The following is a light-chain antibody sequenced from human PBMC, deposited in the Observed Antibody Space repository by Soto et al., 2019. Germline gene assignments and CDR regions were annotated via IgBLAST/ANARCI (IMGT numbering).Light chain of an antibody. Sequence: DIQMTQSPSSLSASVGDRVTITCQASQDISNYLNWYQQKPGKAPKLLIYDASNLETGVPSRFSRSGSGTDFTFTISSLQPEDIATYYCQQYDNLGITFGQGTRLEIK. CDR3: QQYDNLGIT. CDR2: DAS. CDR1: QDISNY. J-gene: IGKJ5*01. V-gene: IGKV1-33*01.